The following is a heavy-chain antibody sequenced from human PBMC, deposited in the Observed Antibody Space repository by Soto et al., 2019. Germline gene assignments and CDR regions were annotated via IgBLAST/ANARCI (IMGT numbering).Heavy chain of an antibody. CDR3: ASPARNYDFWSGYSFDI. D-gene: IGHD3-3*01. CDR2: MNPNSGNT. CDR1: GYSFTNYY. Sequence: ASVKVSCKASGYSFTNYYMHWVRQATGQGLERMGWMNPNSGNTGYAQKFQGRVTMTRNTSISTAYMELSSLRSEDTAVYYCASPARNYDFWSGYSFDIWGQGTMVTVS. J-gene: IGHJ3*02. V-gene: IGHV1-8*02.